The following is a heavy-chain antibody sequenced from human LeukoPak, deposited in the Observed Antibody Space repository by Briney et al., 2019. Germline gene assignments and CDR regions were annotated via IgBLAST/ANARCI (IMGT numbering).Heavy chain of an antibody. J-gene: IGHJ4*02. CDR1: GFTFSSYG. V-gene: IGHV3-30*03. CDR3: ARERSDSSSWYVFDY. Sequence: PDGSLTLSCAASGFTFSSYGMHWVRQAPGKGLEWVASISYDGNNKYYADSVKGRFTISRDDSKNTLYLQMNSLRAEDTAVLYCARERSDSSSWYVFDYWGQAAMATDSS. CDR2: ISYDGNNK. D-gene: IGHD6-13*01.